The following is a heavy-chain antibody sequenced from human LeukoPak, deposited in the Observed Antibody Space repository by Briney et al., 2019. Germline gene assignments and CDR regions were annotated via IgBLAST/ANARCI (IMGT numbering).Heavy chain of an antibody. D-gene: IGHD4-17*01. CDR3: ARDLPTVTTTGGSY. V-gene: IGHV4-39*07. CDR1: GDSISSSSYY. CDR2: IYYSGST. J-gene: IGHJ4*02. Sequence: SETLSLTCTVSGDSISSSSYYWGWFRQPPGKGLEWIGSIYYSGSTYYNPSLKSRVTISVDTSKNQFSLKLSSVAAADTAVYYCARDLPTVTTTGGSYWGQGTLVTVSS.